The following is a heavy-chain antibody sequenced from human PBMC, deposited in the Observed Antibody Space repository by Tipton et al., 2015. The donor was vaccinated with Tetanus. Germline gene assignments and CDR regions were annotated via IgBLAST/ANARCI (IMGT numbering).Heavy chain of an antibody. J-gene: IGHJ4*02. V-gene: IGHV4-59*01. CDR2: IYYSGST. CDR3: ARGPVAGPFDY. D-gene: IGHD6-19*01. Sequence: TLSLTCTVSVGAIIDSYWGWIRQSPGKGLEWIGYIYYSGSTNFSPSLKSRVTISIDTSKSQFSLKMTSVTAADTGMYYCARGPVAGPFDYWGQGTLVTVSS. CDR1: VGAIIDSY.